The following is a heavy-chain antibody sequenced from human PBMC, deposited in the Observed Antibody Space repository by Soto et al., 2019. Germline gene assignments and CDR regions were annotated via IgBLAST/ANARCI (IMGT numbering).Heavy chain of an antibody. J-gene: IGHJ4*02. V-gene: IGHV1-18*01. CDR3: ARDRTLDLGVIVWLCAY. CDR1: GYSFSNYG. D-gene: IGHD3-10*01. CDR2: ISAYYGNT. Sequence: QVQLVQSGAEVKNPGASVKVSCKASGYSFSNYGVSWVRQAPGQGLEWVGWISAYYGNTNYAQKFQGRVTMTTDTSASTAYMDLRSLRSDDTAVYYCARDRTLDLGVIVWLCAYWGQGTLGYVSS.